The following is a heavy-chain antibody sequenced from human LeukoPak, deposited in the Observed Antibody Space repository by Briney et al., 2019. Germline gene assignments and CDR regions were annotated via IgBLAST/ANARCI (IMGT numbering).Heavy chain of an antibody. CDR3: AKDDSSSWYAALDY. Sequence: GGSLRLSCAASGFTFSSYGMHWVRQAPGKGLEWVAFIRYDGSNKYYAYSVKGRFTISRDNSKNTLYLQMNSLRAEDTAVYYCAKDDSSSWYAALDYWGQGTLVTVSS. J-gene: IGHJ4*02. V-gene: IGHV3-30*02. CDR2: IRYDGSNK. CDR1: GFTFSSYG. D-gene: IGHD6-13*01.